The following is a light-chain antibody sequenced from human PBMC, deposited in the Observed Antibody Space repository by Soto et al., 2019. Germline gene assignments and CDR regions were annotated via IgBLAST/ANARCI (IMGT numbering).Light chain of an antibody. V-gene: IGLV2-14*01. CDR3: QSHDSSLSVLWV. CDR1: SNDIGAYKY. CDR2: EVN. Sequence: QSALTQPASVSGSPGQSITISCTGSSNDIGAYKYVSWYLQHPGKAPKLIIFEVNNRPSGVPDRFSGSKSGTSASLAITGLQAEDEADYYCQSHDSSLSVLWVFGGGTKLTVL. J-gene: IGLJ3*02.